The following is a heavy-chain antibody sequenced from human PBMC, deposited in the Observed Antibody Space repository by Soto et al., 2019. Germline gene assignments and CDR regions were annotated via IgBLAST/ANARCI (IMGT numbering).Heavy chain of an antibody. V-gene: IGHV1-69*01. CDR2: ITPVFGTA. Sequence: QVQLVQSGAEVKKPGSSVKVSCKASADTFNSYSLSWLRQAPGQRLEWMGGITPVFGTADYAQSFEDRLTKAASDSTSTVDMELSSLRSDDTAVYYCARSLEGATVTNCFDPWGQGALVTVSS. CDR1: ADTFNSYS. J-gene: IGHJ5*02. D-gene: IGHD4-17*01. CDR3: ARSLEGATVTNCFDP.